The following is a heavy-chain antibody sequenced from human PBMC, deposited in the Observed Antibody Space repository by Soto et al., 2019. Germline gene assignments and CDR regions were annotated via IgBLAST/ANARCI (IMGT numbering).Heavy chain of an antibody. CDR3: AKDLFDIPYYYYGMDV. J-gene: IGHJ6*02. Sequence: ESGGGVVQPGRSLRLSCAASGFTFSSYGMHWVRQAPGKGLEWVAVISYDGSNKYYADSVKGRFTISRDNSKNTLYLQMNSLRAEDTAVYYCAKDLFDIPYYYYGMDVWGQGTTVTVSS. D-gene: IGHD3-10*02. CDR1: GFTFSSYG. V-gene: IGHV3-30*18. CDR2: ISYDGSNK.